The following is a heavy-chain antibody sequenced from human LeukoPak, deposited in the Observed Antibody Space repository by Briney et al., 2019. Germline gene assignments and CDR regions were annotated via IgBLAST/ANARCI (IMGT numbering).Heavy chain of an antibody. CDR3: AKDLYYDILTGLFPLDY. J-gene: IGHJ4*02. CDR1: GYTFTSYY. D-gene: IGHD3-9*01. V-gene: IGHV1-46*01. Sequence: GASVKVSCKASGYTFTSYYMHWVRRAPGQGLEWMGIINPSGGSTSYAQKFQGRVTMTRDTSTSTVYMELSSLRAEDTAVYYRAKDLYYDILTGLFPLDYWGQGTLVTVSS. CDR2: INPSGGST.